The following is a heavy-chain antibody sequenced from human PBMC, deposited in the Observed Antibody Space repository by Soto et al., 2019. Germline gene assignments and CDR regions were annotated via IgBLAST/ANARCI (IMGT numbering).Heavy chain of an antibody. Sequence: SETLSLTCTVSGGSISSGDYYWGWIRQPPGKGLEWIGSIYYSGSTYYNPSLKSRVTISVDTSKNQFSLKLSSVTAADTAVYYCARAHCSGGSCYKGCFDYWGQGTLVTVSS. CDR3: ARAHCSGGSCYKGCFDY. CDR2: IYYSGST. V-gene: IGHV4-39*01. J-gene: IGHJ4*02. D-gene: IGHD2-15*01. CDR1: GGSISSGDYY.